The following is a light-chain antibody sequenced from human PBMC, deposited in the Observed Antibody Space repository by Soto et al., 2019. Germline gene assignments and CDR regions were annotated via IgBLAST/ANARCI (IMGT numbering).Light chain of an antibody. Sequence: ALTQPASVSGSPGQSITLTCTGTNSDIGSYNYVSWYQQHPGNAPKLIIFEVSDRPSGVSTRFSGSKSGYTASLTISGLQSEDEADYFCSSYTSSSTLDVLFGGGTKLTVL. V-gene: IGLV2-14*01. J-gene: IGLJ2*01. CDR2: EVS. CDR1: NSDIGSYNY. CDR3: SSYTSSSTLDVL.